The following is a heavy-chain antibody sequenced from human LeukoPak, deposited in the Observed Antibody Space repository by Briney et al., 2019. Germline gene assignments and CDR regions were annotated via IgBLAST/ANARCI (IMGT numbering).Heavy chain of an antibody. D-gene: IGHD3-22*01. J-gene: IGHJ4*02. V-gene: IGHV3-23*01. CDR3: AKDRPNYYGSNGHYYKLNGDC. Sequence: GGSLRLSCAASGFTFSSYAMSWVRQAPGKGLEWVSSIASSGAATYYADSVKGRFTISRDNSDNTLYLQMNSLRAEDTAVYYCAKDRPNYYGSNGHYYKLNGDCWGQGTLVTVSS. CDR2: IASSGAAT. CDR1: GFTFSSYA.